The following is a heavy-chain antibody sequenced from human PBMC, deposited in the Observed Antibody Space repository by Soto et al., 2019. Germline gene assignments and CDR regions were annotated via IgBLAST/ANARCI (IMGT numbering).Heavy chain of an antibody. CDR2: IWYDGSNK. J-gene: IGHJ6*02. V-gene: IGHV3-33*01. D-gene: IGHD3-3*01. CDR1: GFTFSSYG. CDR3: AREEDSRYTMYYDFWSGDPTPGYYYYGMDV. Sequence: HPGGSLRLSCAASGFTFSSYGMHWVRQAPGKGLEWVAVIWYDGSNKYYADSVKGRFTISRDNSKNTLYLQMNSLRAEDTAVYYCAREEDSRYTMYYDFWSGDPTPGYYYYGMDVWGQGTTVTVSS.